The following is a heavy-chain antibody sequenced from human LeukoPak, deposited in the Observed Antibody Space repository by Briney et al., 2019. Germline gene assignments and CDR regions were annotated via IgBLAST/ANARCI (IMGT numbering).Heavy chain of an antibody. CDR1: GFMFSDYY. D-gene: IGHD2-2*02. CDR3: ARAPPDWECSNSICYTWYFDL. V-gene: IGHV3-11*04. Sequence: GGSLRLSCAASGFMFSDYYMSWIRQAPGKGLEGVSYFSPSGSTIFYADFVKGRFTISRDNAKNSLFLQMNNLGVEDTAVYYCARAPPDWECSNSICYTWYFDLWGRGTLVTVPS. CDR2: FSPSGSTI. J-gene: IGHJ2*01.